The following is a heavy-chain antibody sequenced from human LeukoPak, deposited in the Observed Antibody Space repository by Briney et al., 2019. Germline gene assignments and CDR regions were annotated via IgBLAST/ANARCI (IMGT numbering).Heavy chain of an antibody. J-gene: IGHJ4*02. CDR3: VRVRGGSYHRRTYYFGS. CDR2: IYTSGST. Sequence: PSETLSLTCTVSGGSISSYYWSWIRQPPGQRLEWIGRIYTSGSTNYNHSLKSRVTMSVDTSKNQFSLKLNSVTAADTAVYYCVRVRGGSYHRRTYYFGSWGQRTPVTASS. D-gene: IGHD1-26*01. CDR1: GGSISSYY. V-gene: IGHV4-4*07.